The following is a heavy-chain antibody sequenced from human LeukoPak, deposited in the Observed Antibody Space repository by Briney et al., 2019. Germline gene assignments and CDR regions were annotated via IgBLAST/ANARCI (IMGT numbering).Heavy chain of an antibody. Sequence: ASVKVSCKASGYTFTTYGITWVRQAPGQGLEWMGWISGYNGNTIYAQKLQGRVTMTTDTSTSTAYMGLRSLRSDDTAVYYCARGDYRGTPDYWGQGTLVTVSS. CDR1: GYTFTTYG. D-gene: IGHD4-23*01. CDR2: ISGYNGNT. J-gene: IGHJ4*02. V-gene: IGHV1-18*01. CDR3: ARGDYRGTPDY.